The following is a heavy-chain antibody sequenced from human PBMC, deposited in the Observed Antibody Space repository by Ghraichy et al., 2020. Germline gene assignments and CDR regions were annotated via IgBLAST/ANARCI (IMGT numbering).Heavy chain of an antibody. CDR3: ARLRCSRSGCLIKTRYYYSVMDV. Sequence: SETLSLTCTVSGGPTSSSSYYWGWIRQPPGKGLEWIGNIYYSGSTYYTRTLKSRVTISVDTSKNQFSLKLSSVTAADTAVYFCARLRCSRSGCLIKTRYYYSVMDVWGQGTTGTVSS. CDR1: GGPTSSSSYY. CDR2: IYYSGST. J-gene: IGHJ6*02. D-gene: IGHD2-2*01. V-gene: IGHV4-39*01.